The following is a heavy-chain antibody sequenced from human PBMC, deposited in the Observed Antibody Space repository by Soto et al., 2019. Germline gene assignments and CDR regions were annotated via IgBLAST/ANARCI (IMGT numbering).Heavy chain of an antibody. V-gene: IGHV3-33*01. Sequence: GGSLRLSCAASGCTFSSYGMHWVRQAPGKGLEWVAVIWYDGSNKYYADSVKGRFTISRDNSKNTLYLQMNSLRAEDTAVYYCARDIAAAGTSYYYYGMDVWGQGTTVTVSS. J-gene: IGHJ6*02. CDR1: GCTFSSYG. CDR2: IWYDGSNK. D-gene: IGHD6-13*01. CDR3: ARDIAAAGTSYYYYGMDV.